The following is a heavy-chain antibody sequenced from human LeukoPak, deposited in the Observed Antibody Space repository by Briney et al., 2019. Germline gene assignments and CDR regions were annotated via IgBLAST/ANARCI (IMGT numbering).Heavy chain of an antibody. Sequence: ASVKVSCKASGGTFSSYAVSWVRQAPGQGLEWMGGIIPIFGTANYAQKFQGRVTITADESTSTAYMELSSLRSEDTAVYYCAREKDTMGYAFDIWGQGTMVTVSS. CDR3: AREKDTMGYAFDI. CDR2: IIPIFGTA. J-gene: IGHJ3*02. D-gene: IGHD3-10*01. CDR1: GGTFSSYA. V-gene: IGHV1-69*13.